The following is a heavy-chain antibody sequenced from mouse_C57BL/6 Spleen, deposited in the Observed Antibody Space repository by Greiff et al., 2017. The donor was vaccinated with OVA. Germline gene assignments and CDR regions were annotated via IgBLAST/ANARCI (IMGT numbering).Heavy chain of an antibody. J-gene: IGHJ3*01. CDR3: TRGDYRAY. CDR1: GFTFSDAW. V-gene: IGHV6-6*01. CDR2: IRNKANTHAT. D-gene: IGHD1-1*02. Sequence: EVKLMESGGGLVQPGGSMKLSCAASGFTFSDAWMDWVRQSPEKGLEWVAEIRNKANTHATYYAESVKGRFTISRDDSKSSVYLQMNSLRAEDTGIYYCTRGDYRAYWGQGTLVTVSA.